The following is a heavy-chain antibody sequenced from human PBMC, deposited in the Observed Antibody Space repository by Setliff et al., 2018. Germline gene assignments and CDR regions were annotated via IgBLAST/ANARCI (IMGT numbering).Heavy chain of an antibody. CDR1: GYSIRNGYY. J-gene: IGHJ4*02. V-gene: IGHV4-38-2*01. Sequence: PSETLSLTCGVSGYSIRNGYYWAWIRQPPGKGLEWIGSIYHGGTTYYSPSLKTRVTMSVDPSKNQFSLHLSSVTAVDTAIYYCARHSSWGTVTDRLHYNFFDFWGQGTLVTVSS. D-gene: IGHD3-10*01. CDR2: IYHGGTT. CDR3: ARHSSWGTVTDRLHYNFFDF.